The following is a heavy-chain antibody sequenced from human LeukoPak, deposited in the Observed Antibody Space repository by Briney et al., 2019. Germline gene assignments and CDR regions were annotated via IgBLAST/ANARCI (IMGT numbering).Heavy chain of an antibody. CDR2: IYYSGST. Sequence: PSETLSLTCTVCGGSLSSYYWSWIRQPPGKGLEWIGYIYYSGSTNYNPSLKSRVTISVDTSKNQFSLKLSSVTAADTAVYYCARVWDYDDSSGDHIHSDYWGQGTLVTVSS. CDR3: ARVWDYDDSSGDHIHSDY. CDR1: GGSLSSYY. D-gene: IGHD3-22*01. J-gene: IGHJ4*02. V-gene: IGHV4-59*01.